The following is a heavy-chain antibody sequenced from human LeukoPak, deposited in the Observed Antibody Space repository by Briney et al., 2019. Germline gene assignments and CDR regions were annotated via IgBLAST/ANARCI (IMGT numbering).Heavy chain of an antibody. CDR1: GFTFSSYA. J-gene: IGHJ4*02. V-gene: IGHV3-30-3*01. Sequence: GGSLRLSCAASGFTFSSYAMHWVRQAPGKGLEWVAVISYDGSNKYYADSVKGRFTISRDNSKSTLYLQTNSLRAEDTAVYYCARALVVVITTLADYWGQGTLVTVSS. CDR2: ISYDGSNK. CDR3: ARALVVVITTLADY. D-gene: IGHD3-22*01.